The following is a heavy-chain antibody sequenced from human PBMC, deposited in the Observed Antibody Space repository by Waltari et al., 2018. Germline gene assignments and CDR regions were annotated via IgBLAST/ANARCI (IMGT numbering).Heavy chain of an antibody. V-gene: IGHV3-23*01. CDR3: AKNYYGSGSFFDP. CDR1: GFTFISYA. CDR2: ISGSGGST. D-gene: IGHD3-10*01. J-gene: IGHJ5*02. Sequence: EVQLLESGGGLVQPGGSLRLSCAASGFTFISYAMSWVRQALGKGLGWVSAISGSGGSTYYADSVKGRFTISRDNSKNTLYLQMNSLRAEDTAVYYCAKNYYGSGSFFDPWGQGTLVTVSS.